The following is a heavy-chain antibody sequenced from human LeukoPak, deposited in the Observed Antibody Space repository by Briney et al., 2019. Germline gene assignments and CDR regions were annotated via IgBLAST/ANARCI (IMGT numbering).Heavy chain of an antibody. V-gene: IGHV3-21*01. J-gene: IGHJ4*02. CDR3: ARDDVAGTPFDY. D-gene: IGHD6-19*01. CDR2: ISSSSSYI. CDR1: GFTFSSYS. Sequence: GGSLRLSCAASGFTFSSYSMNWVRQAPGKGLEWVSSISSSSSYIYYADSVKGRFTISRDNAKNSLYLQMNSLRAEDTAVYYCARDDVAGTPFDYWGQGTLVTVSS.